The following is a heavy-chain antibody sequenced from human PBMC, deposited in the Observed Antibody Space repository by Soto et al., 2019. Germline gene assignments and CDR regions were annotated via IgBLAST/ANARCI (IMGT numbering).Heavy chain of an antibody. CDR2: ITPSGDST. CDR3: ARPRTGGGSSLWWYFDP. CDR1: GYTFTSYY. D-gene: IGHD3-16*01. V-gene: IGHV1-46*01. J-gene: IGHJ2*01. Sequence: ASVKVSCKASGYTFTSYYIHWVRQAPGQGLEWMGVITPSGDSTTYAHNFQGRVTLATDTSTSTVYMELSSLRSEDTAIYYCARPRTGGGSSLWWYFDPWGRGTLVTVSS.